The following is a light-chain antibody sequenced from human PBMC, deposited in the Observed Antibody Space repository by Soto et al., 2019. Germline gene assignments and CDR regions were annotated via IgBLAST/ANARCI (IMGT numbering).Light chain of an antibody. Sequence: EIVLTQSPGTLSLSPGERAALSCRASLTLSSSYLAWYQQKPGQAPRLLIYAASSRATGIPDRFSGSGSGTDFTLTISRLEPEDFAVYYCQQYGSSLLTFGGGTKVDI. CDR2: AAS. V-gene: IGKV3-20*01. CDR3: QQYGSSLLT. J-gene: IGKJ4*01. CDR1: LTLSSSY.